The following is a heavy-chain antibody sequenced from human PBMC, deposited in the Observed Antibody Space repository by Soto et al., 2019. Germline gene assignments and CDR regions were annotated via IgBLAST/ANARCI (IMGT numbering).Heavy chain of an antibody. CDR3: ARHYYYDSSYYYPANTQFPHDY. D-gene: IGHD3-22*01. J-gene: IGHJ4*02. CDR1: GYSFTSYW. Sequence: PGESLKISCKGSGYSFTSYWIAWVRQVPGKGLELMGVIYPGDSDIRYSPSFQGQVTISADKSISTAYLQWSSLKASDSAMYFCARHYYYDSSYYYPANTQFPHDYWGQGTLVTVSS. V-gene: IGHV5-51*01. CDR2: IYPGDSDI.